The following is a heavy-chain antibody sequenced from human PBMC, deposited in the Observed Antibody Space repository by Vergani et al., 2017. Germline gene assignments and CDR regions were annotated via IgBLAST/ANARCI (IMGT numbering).Heavy chain of an antibody. D-gene: IGHD2-15*01. Sequence: QVQLQESGPGLVKPSQTLSLTCTVSGAPINNDFYYWHWLRPSAGKGLEWIGRFYVSGITDYNSSLQSRVSISVDTSKNQFSPTLTSVTAADTAVYFCARDNKRLRPRPFRLWGQGTMVTVSS. J-gene: IGHJ3*01. CDR3: ARDNKRLRPRPFRL. CDR1: GAPINNDFYY. CDR2: FYVSGIT. V-gene: IGHV4-61*02.